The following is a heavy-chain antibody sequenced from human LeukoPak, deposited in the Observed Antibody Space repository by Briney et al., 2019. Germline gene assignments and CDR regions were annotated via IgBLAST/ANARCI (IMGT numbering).Heavy chain of an antibody. J-gene: IGHJ4*02. Sequence: SSETLSLTCTVSGGSISTITYYWGWIRQPPGKGLEWVGHMYYRGNTFYNPSLKSRVTISVDTSKNQFSLKLRSVTAADTAVYYCARLYGNYQNYFDYWGQGTLVTVSS. CDR2: MYYRGNT. V-gene: IGHV4-39*07. CDR1: GGSISTITYY. CDR3: ARLYGNYQNYFDY. D-gene: IGHD1-7*01.